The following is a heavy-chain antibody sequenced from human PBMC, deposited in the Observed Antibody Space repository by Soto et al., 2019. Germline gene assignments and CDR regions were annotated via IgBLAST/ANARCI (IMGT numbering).Heavy chain of an antibody. V-gene: IGHV4-59*01. CDR1: GGSISSYY. Sequence: PSETLSLTCTGSGGSISSYYWSWIRQPPGKGLEWIGYIYYSGSTNYNPSLKSRVTISVDTSKNQFSLKLSSVTAADTAVYYCARGGGIAARPPRENWFDPWGQGTLVTVSS. CDR3: ARGGGIAARPPRENWFDP. CDR2: IYYSGST. J-gene: IGHJ5*02. D-gene: IGHD6-6*01.